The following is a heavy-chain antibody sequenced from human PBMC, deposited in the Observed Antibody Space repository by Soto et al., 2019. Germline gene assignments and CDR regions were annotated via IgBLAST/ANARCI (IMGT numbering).Heavy chain of an antibody. CDR2: TFSGGNT. V-gene: IGHV3-53*02. D-gene: IGHD2-21*01. Sequence: ELQLVETGGGVIQTGGSLRLSCAASGFSISSNYIAWVRQPPGKGLEWVSTTFSGGNTEYAASVKGRCSISRDNYKNTLYLQMDNLRVEDTAVYYWARKPPSAIQGWAFGMDVWGQGTTVSVSS. CDR3: ARKPPSAIQGWAFGMDV. J-gene: IGHJ6*02. CDR1: GFSISSNY.